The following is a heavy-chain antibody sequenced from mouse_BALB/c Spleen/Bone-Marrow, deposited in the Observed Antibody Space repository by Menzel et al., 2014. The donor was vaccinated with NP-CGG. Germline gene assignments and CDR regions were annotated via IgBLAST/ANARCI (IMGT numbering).Heavy chain of an antibody. J-gene: IGHJ2*01. CDR3: ARGRAVYFDY. V-gene: IGHV3-2*02. Sequence: EVQRVESGPGLVKPSQSLSLTCTVTGYSITSDYAWNWIRQFPGNKLEWMGYISYSAITYYNPSLKSRISITRDPSQNQFFLQLKSVTTEDAATYYCARGRAVYFDYWGQGTTLTVSS. D-gene: IGHD3-1*01. CDR1: GYSITSDYA. CDR2: ISYSAIT.